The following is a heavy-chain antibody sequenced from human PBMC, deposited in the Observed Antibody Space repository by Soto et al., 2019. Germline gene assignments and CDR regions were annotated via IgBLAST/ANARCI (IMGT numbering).Heavy chain of an antibody. V-gene: IGHV4-4*07. CDR3: ARGDGSSWSLLDAFDI. D-gene: IGHD6-13*01. CDR2: IYTSGST. J-gene: IGHJ3*02. CDR1: GGSISSYY. Sequence: QVQLQESGPGLVKPSETLSLTCTVSGGSISSYYWSWIRQPAGKGLEWIGRIYTSGSTNYNPSLKSGVTMSVDTSKNQFSLKLSSVTAADTAVYYCARGDGSSWSLLDAFDIWRQGTMVTVSS.